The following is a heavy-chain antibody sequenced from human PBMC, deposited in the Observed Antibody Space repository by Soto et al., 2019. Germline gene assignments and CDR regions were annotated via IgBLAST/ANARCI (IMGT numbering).Heavy chain of an antibody. Sequence: SETLSLTCTVSGGSISSYYWTWIRQPPGKGLEWIGYMYYSGSTNYNPSLKSRVTISVDTSKNQFSLKLSSVTAADTAVYYCARDPLSGSYYSDYWGQGTLVTVSS. CDR2: MYYSGST. J-gene: IGHJ4*02. CDR1: GGSISSYY. D-gene: IGHD3-10*01. CDR3: ARDPLSGSYYSDY. V-gene: IGHV4-59*01.